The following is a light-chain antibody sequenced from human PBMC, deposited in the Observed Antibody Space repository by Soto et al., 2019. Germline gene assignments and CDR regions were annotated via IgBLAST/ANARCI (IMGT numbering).Light chain of an antibody. J-gene: IGLJ2*01. Sequence: QSALTQPPSVSGAPGQRVTISCTGSSSNIGAGYDVHWYQQLPGTAPKLLINGNSNRPSGIPDRFSGSKSGTSASLAISGLQAEDEADYYCQSYDNSLSGSRVFGGGTQLTVL. V-gene: IGLV1-40*01. CDR1: SSNIGAGYD. CDR3: QSYDNSLSGSRV. CDR2: GNS.